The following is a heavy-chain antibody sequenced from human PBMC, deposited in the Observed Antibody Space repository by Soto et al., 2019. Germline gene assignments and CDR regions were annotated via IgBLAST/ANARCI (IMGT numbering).Heavy chain of an antibody. V-gene: IGHV4-59*01. D-gene: IGHD2-15*01. CDR3: ARGREGFCSGGSCYPDY. CDR1: GVSITSYY. CDR2: IHFTGST. Sequence: QVQLQESGPGLVKPSETLSLSCTVSGVSITSYYWNWIRQPPGKGLEWIGYIHFTGSTNYNPSLKSRVTISVDTSKNHFSLKLTSMTTADTAVYYCARGREGFCSGGSCYPDYWGQGTLVTVSS. J-gene: IGHJ4*02.